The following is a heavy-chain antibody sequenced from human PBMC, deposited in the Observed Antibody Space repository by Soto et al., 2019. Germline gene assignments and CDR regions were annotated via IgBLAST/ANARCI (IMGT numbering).Heavy chain of an antibody. D-gene: IGHD1-26*01. Sequence: ASVKVSCKASGYTFTSYYMHWVRQAPGQGLEWMGIINPSGGSTSYAQKFQGRVTMTRDTSTSTVYMELSSLRSEDTAVYYCARVRWELSVPLAFEIWGQGTMVTVSS. J-gene: IGHJ3*02. V-gene: IGHV1-46*01. CDR1: GYTFTSYY. CDR3: ARVRWELSVPLAFEI. CDR2: INPSGGST.